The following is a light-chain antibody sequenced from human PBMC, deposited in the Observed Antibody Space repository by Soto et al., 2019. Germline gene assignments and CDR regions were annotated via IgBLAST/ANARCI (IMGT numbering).Light chain of an antibody. CDR1: QSVSSGD. CDR2: AAS. Sequence: EIVLTQSPGTLSLSPGERATLSCRASQSVSSGDLAWYQQKPGQAPRLLIYAASSRATGIPDRFSGSGSGTDFTLTISRLEPEDLAVYYCQQYGGSSYTFGQGTKVEIK. CDR3: QQYGGSSYT. V-gene: IGKV3-20*01. J-gene: IGKJ2*01.